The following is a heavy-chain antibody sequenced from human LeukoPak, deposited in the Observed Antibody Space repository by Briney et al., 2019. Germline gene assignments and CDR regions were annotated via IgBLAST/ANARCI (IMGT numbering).Heavy chain of an antibody. CDR1: GFTFNNYN. J-gene: IGHJ4*02. CDR3: ARDPWELPLDY. D-gene: IGHD1-26*01. CDR2: IKQDGSEK. V-gene: IGHV3-7*01. Sequence: PGGSLKLSCATSGFTFNNYNMSWVRQAPGKGLEWVANIKQDGSEKYYVDSVKGRFTISRDNAKNSLYLQMNSLRAEDTAVYYCARDPWELPLDYWGQGTLVTVSS.